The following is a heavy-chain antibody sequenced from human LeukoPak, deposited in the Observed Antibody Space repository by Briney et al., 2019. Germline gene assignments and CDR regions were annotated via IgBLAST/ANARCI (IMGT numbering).Heavy chain of an antibody. Sequence: GRSLRLSCAASGFTFSSYTMHWVRQAPGRGLEWVSSMSGSGGSTYYADSVKGRFTISRDNSKNTLYLQMNNLRAEDTALYYCAKNQGQWLVPVDYWGQGTLVTVSS. CDR3: AKNQGQWLVPVDY. CDR2: MSGSGGST. V-gene: IGHV3-23*01. CDR1: GFTFSSYT. J-gene: IGHJ4*02. D-gene: IGHD6-19*01.